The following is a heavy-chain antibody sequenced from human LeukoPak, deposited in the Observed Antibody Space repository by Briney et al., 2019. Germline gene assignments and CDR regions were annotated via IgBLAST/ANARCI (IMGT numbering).Heavy chain of an antibody. V-gene: IGHV4-59*01. CDR3: ARSPPYCSSTSCYIGWDNWFDP. J-gene: IGHJ5*02. Sequence: SETLSLTCTVSGGSISSYYWSWIRQPPGKGLEWIGYIYYSGSTSYNPSLKSRVTISVDTSKNQFSLKLSSVTAADTAVYYCARSPPYCSSTSCYIGWDNWFDPWGQGTLVTVSS. CDR1: GGSISSYY. CDR2: IYYSGST. D-gene: IGHD2-2*02.